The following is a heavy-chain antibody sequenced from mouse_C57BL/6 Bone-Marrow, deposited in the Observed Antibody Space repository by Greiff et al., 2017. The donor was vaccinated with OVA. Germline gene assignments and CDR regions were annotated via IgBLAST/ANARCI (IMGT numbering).Heavy chain of an antibody. J-gene: IGHJ3*01. V-gene: IGHV5-4*01. CDR1: GFTFSSYA. D-gene: IGHD2-10*02. CDR3: ARYDPAWFAD. CDR2: ISDGGSYT. Sequence: EVQLMESGGGLAKPGGSLKLSCAASGFTFSSYAMSWVRQTPEKSLEWVATISDGGSYTYYPDNVKGRFTFSRDNAKNNLYLQMSHLKSEDTAMYYCARYDPAWFADWGQGTLVTVSA.